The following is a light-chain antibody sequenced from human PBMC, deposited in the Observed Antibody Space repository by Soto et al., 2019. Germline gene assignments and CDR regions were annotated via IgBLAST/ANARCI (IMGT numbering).Light chain of an antibody. J-gene: IGLJ1*01. CDR1: SSDVGGYNY. Sequence: QSALTQPASVSGSPGQWITISCTGTSSDVGGYNYVSWYQQHPGKAPKLMIYDVSNRPSGVSNRFSGSKSGNTASLTISGLQGEDEADYYCSSYTSSSTLYVFGTGTKVTVL. V-gene: IGLV2-14*01. CDR3: SSYTSSSTLYV. CDR2: DVS.